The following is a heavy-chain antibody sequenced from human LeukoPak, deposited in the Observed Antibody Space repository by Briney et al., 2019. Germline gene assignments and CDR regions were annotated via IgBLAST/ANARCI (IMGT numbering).Heavy chain of an antibody. Sequence: SETLSLTCTVSGGSISSSSYYWGWIRQPPGKGLEWIGSIYYSGSTYYNPSLKSRVTISVDTSKNQFSLKLSSVTAADTAVYYCASLGIAAAIDYWGQGTLVTVSS. J-gene: IGHJ4*02. V-gene: IGHV4-39*01. D-gene: IGHD6-13*01. CDR1: GGSISSSSYY. CDR2: IYYSGST. CDR3: ASLGIAAAIDY.